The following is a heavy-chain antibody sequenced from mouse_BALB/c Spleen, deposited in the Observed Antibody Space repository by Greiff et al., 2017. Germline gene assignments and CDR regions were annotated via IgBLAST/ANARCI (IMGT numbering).Heavy chain of an antibody. V-gene: IGHV1S81*02. Sequence: QVQLQQPGAELVKPGASVKLSCKASGYTFTSYWMHWVKQRPGQGLEWIGEINPSNGRTNYNEKFKSKATLTVDKSSSTAYMQLSSLTSEDSAVYYCARGGLRNWDAFAYWGQGTLVTVSA. CDR2: INPSNGRT. CDR1: GYTFTSYW. D-gene: IGHD4-1*01. CDR3: ARGGLRNWDAFAY. J-gene: IGHJ3*01.